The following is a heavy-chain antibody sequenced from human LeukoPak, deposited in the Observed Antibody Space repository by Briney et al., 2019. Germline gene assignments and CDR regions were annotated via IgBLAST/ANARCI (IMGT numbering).Heavy chain of an antibody. CDR3: ARGPTLRFVEWSNWFDP. CDR1: GFTFSSYS. Sequence: GGSLRLSCAASGFTFSSYSMNWVRQAPGKGLEWVSYISSSSSSIYYAASVKGRFTISRDNAKNSLYLQMNSLRAEDTAVYYCARGPTLRFVEWSNWFDPWGQGTLVTVSS. CDR2: ISSSSSSI. D-gene: IGHD3-3*01. V-gene: IGHV3-48*01. J-gene: IGHJ5*02.